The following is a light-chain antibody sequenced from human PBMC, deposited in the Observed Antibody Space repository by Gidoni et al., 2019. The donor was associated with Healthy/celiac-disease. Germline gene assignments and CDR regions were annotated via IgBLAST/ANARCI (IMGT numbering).Light chain of an antibody. V-gene: IGKV3-15*01. CDR3: QQYNNWPSKEEWYT. J-gene: IGKJ2*01. Sequence: EIVMTQSPATLSVSPGERATLSCRASQSVSSNLAWYQQKPGQAPRLLIYGASTRATGIPARFSGSGSGTEFTLTISSLQSEDFAVYYCQQYNNWPSKEEWYTFGQGTKLEIK. CDR1: QSVSSN. CDR2: GAS.